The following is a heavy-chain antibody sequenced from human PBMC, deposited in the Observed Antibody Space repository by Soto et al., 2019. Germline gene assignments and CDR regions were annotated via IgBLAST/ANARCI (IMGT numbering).Heavy chain of an antibody. CDR3: ARHLHEGDYYWDYYYYYGMDV. CDR1: GYTFTSYG. D-gene: IGHD3-10*01. Sequence: ASVKVSCKASGYTFTSYGISWVRQAPGQGLEWMGWISAYNGNTNYAQKLQGRVTMTTDTSTSTAYMELRSLRSDDTAVYYCARHLHEGDYYWDYYYYYGMDVWGQGTTVTVSS. V-gene: IGHV1-18*01. CDR2: ISAYNGNT. J-gene: IGHJ6*02.